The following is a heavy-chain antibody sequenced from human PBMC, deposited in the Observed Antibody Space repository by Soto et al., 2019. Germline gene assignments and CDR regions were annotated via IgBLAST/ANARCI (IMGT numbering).Heavy chain of an antibody. V-gene: IGHV3-74*01. CDR2: VSDDASST. Sequence: EVQLVESGGGLVQPGGSLRLSCAASGFTFSSYYMHWVRQVPGKGLIWVSRVSDDASSTNYADSFRGRFAVSRDNDKSTLYLQMNSLRAEDTAIYYCARGLYGDPVGFDHWGQGALVTVSS. CDR1: GFTFSSYY. J-gene: IGHJ4*02. D-gene: IGHD4-17*01. CDR3: ARGLYGDPVGFDH.